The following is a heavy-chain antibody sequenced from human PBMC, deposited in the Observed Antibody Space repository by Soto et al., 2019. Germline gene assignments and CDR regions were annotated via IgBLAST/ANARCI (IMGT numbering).Heavy chain of an antibody. CDR3: ARFSTLGKDYGVDV. CDR2: INYSGNT. V-gene: IGHV4-30-4*01. D-gene: IGHD3-3*02. CDR1: SGSISSSDYY. J-gene: IGHJ6*02. Sequence: QVQLQESGPGLVKPSETLSLTCSVSSGSISSSDYYWSLIRQPPGKGLEGIGYINYSGNTYYKPSLKSRLSIXRXTPXYEVPLRLTSVTVPDTAVYFCARFSTLGKDYGVDVWGQGTTVTVSS.